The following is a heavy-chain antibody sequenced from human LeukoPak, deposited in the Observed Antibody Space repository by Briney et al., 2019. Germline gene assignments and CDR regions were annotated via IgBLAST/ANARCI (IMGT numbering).Heavy chain of an antibody. J-gene: IGHJ3*02. V-gene: IGHV3-66*01. D-gene: IGHD2-8*01. CDR3: AREGVEYATPPPVDAFDI. Sequence: GGSLRLSCAASGFTVSSNYMSWVRQAPGKGLEWVSVIYSGGSTYYADSVKGRFTISRDNSKNTLYLQMNSLRAEDTAVYYCAREGVEYATPPPVDAFDIWGQGTMVTVSS. CDR1: GFTVSSNY. CDR2: IYSGGST.